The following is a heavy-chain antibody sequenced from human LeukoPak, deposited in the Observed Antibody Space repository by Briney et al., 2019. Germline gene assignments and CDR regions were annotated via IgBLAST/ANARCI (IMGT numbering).Heavy chain of an antibody. V-gene: IGHV1-2*02. CDR1: GYTFTGYF. Sequence: ASVKVSCKASGYTFTGYFLHWVRQAPGQGLEWMGWINRNSGGTNYAQKFQGRVTMTRDTSISTAYMELSRLRSDDTAVYYCARQTHYYDSSGYYYEFNNGLDYWGQGTLVTVSS. CDR3: ARQTHYYDSSGYYYEFNNGLDY. J-gene: IGHJ4*02. D-gene: IGHD3-22*01. CDR2: INRNSGGT.